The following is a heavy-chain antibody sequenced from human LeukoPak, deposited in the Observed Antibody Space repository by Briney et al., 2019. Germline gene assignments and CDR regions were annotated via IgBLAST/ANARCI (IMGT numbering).Heavy chain of an antibody. CDR1: GYTFTGYY. J-gene: IGHJ4*02. V-gene: IGHV1-8*02. D-gene: IGHD6-19*01. Sequence: GASVKVSCKASGYTFTGYYMHWVRQATGQGLEWMGWMNPNSGNTGYAQKFQGRVTMTRNTSISTAYMELSSLRSEDTAVYYCASAAVAGTGGPYYFDYWGQGTLVTVSS. CDR2: MNPNSGNT. CDR3: ASAAVAGTGGPYYFDY.